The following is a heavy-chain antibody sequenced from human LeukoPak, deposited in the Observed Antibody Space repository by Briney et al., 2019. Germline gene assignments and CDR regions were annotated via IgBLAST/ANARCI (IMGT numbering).Heavy chain of an antibody. Sequence: GASVKVSCKASVYTFTGYYIHWVRQAPGQGLEWVGWINPNSGGAKYAQKFQDRVTMTRDTSISTAYMGLSRLRSDDTAVYYCAKGRVVAGSKSLTYHWLDPWGQGTLVTVSS. D-gene: IGHD6-19*01. CDR1: VYTFTGYY. J-gene: IGHJ5*02. CDR3: AKGRVVAGSKSLTYHWLDP. V-gene: IGHV1-2*02. CDR2: INPNSGGA.